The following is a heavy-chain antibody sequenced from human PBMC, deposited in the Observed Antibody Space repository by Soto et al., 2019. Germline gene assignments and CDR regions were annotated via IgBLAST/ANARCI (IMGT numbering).Heavy chain of an antibody. Sequence: LRLSCAASGFTFSGSAMHWVRQASGKGLEWVGRIRSKANSYATAYAASVKGRFTISRDDSKNTAYLQMNSLKTEDTAVYYCTRSGVVPAAMFVYYYGMDVWGQGTTVT. D-gene: IGHD2-2*01. J-gene: IGHJ6*02. V-gene: IGHV3-73*01. CDR1: GFTFSGSA. CDR2: IRSKANSYAT. CDR3: TRSGVVPAAMFVYYYGMDV.